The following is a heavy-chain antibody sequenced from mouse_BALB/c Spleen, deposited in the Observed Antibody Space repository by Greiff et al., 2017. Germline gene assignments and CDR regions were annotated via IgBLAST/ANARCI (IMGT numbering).Heavy chain of an antibody. D-gene: IGHD1-1*01. V-gene: IGHV2-2*02. CDR2: IWSGGST. Sequence: QVQLQQSGPGLVQPSQSLSITCTVSGFSLTSYGVHWVRQSPGKGLEWLGVIWSGGSTDYNAAFISRLSISKDNSKRQVFFKMNSLQANDTAIYYCARNGDYYGHYAMDYWGQGTSVTVAA. CDR1: GFSLTSYG. J-gene: IGHJ4*01. CDR3: ARNGDYYGHYAMDY.